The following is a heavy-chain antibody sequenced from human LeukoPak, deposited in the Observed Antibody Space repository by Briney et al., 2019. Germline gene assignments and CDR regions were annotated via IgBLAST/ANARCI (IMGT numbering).Heavy chain of an antibody. Sequence: GGSLRLSCAASGFTFSSYAMSWVRQAPGKGLEWVSAISGSGGSTYYADSVKGRFTISRDNSKNTLYLQMNSLRAEDTAVYYCAKGAIVLMVYAPCTYDYWGQGTLVTVSS. V-gene: IGHV3-23*01. D-gene: IGHD2-8*01. CDR1: GFTFSSYA. J-gene: IGHJ4*02. CDR3: AKGAIVLMVYAPCTYDY. CDR2: ISGSGGST.